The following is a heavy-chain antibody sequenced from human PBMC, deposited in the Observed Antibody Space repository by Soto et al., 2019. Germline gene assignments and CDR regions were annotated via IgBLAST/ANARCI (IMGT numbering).Heavy chain of an antibody. D-gene: IGHD6-13*01. CDR3: ARGKGSSWSFDY. J-gene: IGHJ4*02. V-gene: IGHV4-34*01. Sequence: QVQLQQWGAGLLKPSETLSLTCAVYGGSFSGYYWSWIRQPPGKGLEWIGEINHSGSTNYNPSLKSRXXIXVXXSKNQFSLKLSSVTAADTAVYYCARGKGSSWSFDYWGQGTLVTVSS. CDR2: INHSGST. CDR1: GGSFSGYY.